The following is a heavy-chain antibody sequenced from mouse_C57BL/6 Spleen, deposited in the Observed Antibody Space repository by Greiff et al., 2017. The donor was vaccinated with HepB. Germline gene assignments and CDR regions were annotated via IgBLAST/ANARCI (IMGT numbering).Heavy chain of an antibody. V-gene: IGHV7-1*01. J-gene: IGHJ1*03. CDR3: ARAAHYDGYNWYFDV. D-gene: IGHD2-3*01. CDR2: SRPKANDYTT. Sequence: EVQRVESGGGLVQSGRSLRLSCATSGFTFSDFYMEWVRQAPGKGLEWIAASRPKANDYTTEYSAYVKGRFIVSRDSSESILYLQMNALRAEDTAIYYCARAAHYDGYNWYFDVWGKGTTVTVSS. CDR1: GFTFSDFY.